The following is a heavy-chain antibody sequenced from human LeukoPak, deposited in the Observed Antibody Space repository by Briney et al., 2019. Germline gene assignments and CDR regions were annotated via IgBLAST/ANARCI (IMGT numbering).Heavy chain of an antibody. D-gene: IGHD1-1*01. CDR3: ARAYNWGYDY. J-gene: IGHJ4*02. Sequence: ASVKVSCKASGYTFTGPYIHSVRQAPGRGFEWMGWINPNSGDTNYAQKFQGRVTMTRDTSISTAYMELSRLRFDDTAVYYCARAYNWGYDYWGQGTLVTVSS. CDR2: INPNSGDT. CDR1: GYTFTGPY. V-gene: IGHV1-2*02.